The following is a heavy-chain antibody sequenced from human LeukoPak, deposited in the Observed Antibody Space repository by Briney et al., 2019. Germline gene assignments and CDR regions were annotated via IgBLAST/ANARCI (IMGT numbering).Heavy chain of an antibody. CDR1: GGSISSYY. CDR3: ASRSSIWSGYQDTLYYFDS. Sequence: SETLSLTCTVSGGSISSYYWSWIRQPPGKRLEWIGHIYYSGSTNYNPSLESRVTISVDTSKNQFSLKLSSVTAADTAVYYCASRSSIWSGYQDTLYYFDSWGQGTLVTVSS. CDR2: IYYSGST. D-gene: IGHD3-3*01. V-gene: IGHV4-59*01. J-gene: IGHJ4*02.